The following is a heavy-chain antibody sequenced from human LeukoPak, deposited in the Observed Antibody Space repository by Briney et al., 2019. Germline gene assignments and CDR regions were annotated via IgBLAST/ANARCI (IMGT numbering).Heavy chain of an antibody. V-gene: IGHV3-23*01. J-gene: IGHJ4*02. D-gene: IGHD3-16*01. CDR2: ISGSGGST. Sequence: GGSLRLSCAASGFTFSSYAMSWVRQAPGKGLEWVSAISGSGGSTYYADSVKGRFTISRDNSKNTLYLQMNSLRAEDTAVYYCARSVGDSSGWAFDYWGQGTLVTVSS. CDR1: GFTFSSYA. CDR3: ARSVGDSSGWAFDY.